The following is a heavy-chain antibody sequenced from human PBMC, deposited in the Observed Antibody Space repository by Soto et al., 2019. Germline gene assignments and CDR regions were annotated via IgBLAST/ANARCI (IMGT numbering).Heavy chain of an antibody. J-gene: IGHJ6*02. D-gene: IGHD3-3*01. CDR2: ISYDGSNQ. Sequence: QVQLVESGGGVVQPGRSLRLSCAASGFDFRSYGMNWVRQAPGTGLEWVAVISYDGSNQYYKEYLKGRFTISRDNSNNSVYLEMNSLRDEDTAVYYCAKDAGRFLKYYFNQGLDVWGHGTTVIVSS. CDR3: AKDAGRFLKYYFNQGLDV. CDR1: GFDFRSYG. V-gene: IGHV3-30*18.